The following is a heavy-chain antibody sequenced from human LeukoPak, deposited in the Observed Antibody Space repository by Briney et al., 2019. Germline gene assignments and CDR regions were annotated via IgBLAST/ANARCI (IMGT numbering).Heavy chain of an antibody. CDR1: GGSISSSSYY. CDR2: IYYSGST. J-gene: IGHJ4*02. V-gene: IGHV4-39*07. D-gene: IGHD6-19*01. Sequence: KPSETLSLTCTVSGGSISSSSYYWGWIRQPPGKGLEWIGSIYYSGSTYYNPSLKSRVTISVDTSKNQFSLKLSSVTAADTAVYYCARGLAGSSYFDYWGQGTQVTVSS. CDR3: ARGLAGSSYFDY.